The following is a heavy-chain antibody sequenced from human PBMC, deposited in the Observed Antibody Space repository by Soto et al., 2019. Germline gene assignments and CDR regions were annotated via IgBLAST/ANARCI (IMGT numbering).Heavy chain of an antibody. CDR1: GYTFTGYY. V-gene: IGHV1-2*04. CDR2: INPNSGGT. CDR3: ARAPQLLYGMDV. D-gene: IGHD2-2*01. Sequence: ASVKVSCKASGYTFTGYYMHWVRQAPGQGLEWMGWINPNSGGTNYAQKFQGWVTMTRDTSISTAYMELSRLRSDDTAVYYCARAPQLLYGMDVWGQGTTVPVYS. J-gene: IGHJ6*02.